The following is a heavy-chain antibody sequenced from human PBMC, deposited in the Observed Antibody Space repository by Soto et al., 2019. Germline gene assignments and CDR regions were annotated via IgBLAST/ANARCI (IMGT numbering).Heavy chain of an antibody. J-gene: IGHJ5*02. Sequence: QVQLVESGAEVKKPGASVKVSCKASGYTFTGYYMHWVRQAPGQGLEWMGWINPNSGGTNYAQKFQGRVTMTRDTSISTAYMELSRLRSHDTAVYYCARCRIIAAAHGWFDPWGQGTLVTVSS. V-gene: IGHV1-2*02. CDR1: GYTFTGYY. CDR3: ARCRIIAAAHGWFDP. D-gene: IGHD6-13*01. CDR2: INPNSGGT.